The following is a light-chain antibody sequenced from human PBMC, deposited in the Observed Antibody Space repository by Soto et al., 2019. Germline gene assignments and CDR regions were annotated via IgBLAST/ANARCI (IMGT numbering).Light chain of an antibody. V-gene: IGKV2-28*01. CDR1: QSLLHSNGYTY. CDR2: LGS. Sequence: DIVMTQSPLSLPVTPGEPASISCRSSQSLLHSNGYTYLDWYLQKLGQSPQLLIYLGSNRASGVPDRFSGSGSGTDFTLKISRVEAEDVGVYYCMQSLQTPMYTFGQGTKLEIK. J-gene: IGKJ2*01. CDR3: MQSLQTPMYT.